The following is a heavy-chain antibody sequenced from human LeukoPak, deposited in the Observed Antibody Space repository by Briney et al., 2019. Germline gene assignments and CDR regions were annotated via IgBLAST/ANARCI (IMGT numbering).Heavy chain of an antibody. CDR2: INHSGST. J-gene: IGHJ4*02. CDR3: ARGRHYGSGSYYNY. Sequence: SETLSLTCAVYGGSFSGYYWSWIRQPPGKGLEWIGEINHSGSTNYNPSLKSRVTISVDTSKNHFSLKLSSVTAADTAVYYCARGRHYGSGSYYNYWGQGTLVTVSS. CDR1: GGSFSGYY. D-gene: IGHD3-10*01. V-gene: IGHV4-34*01.